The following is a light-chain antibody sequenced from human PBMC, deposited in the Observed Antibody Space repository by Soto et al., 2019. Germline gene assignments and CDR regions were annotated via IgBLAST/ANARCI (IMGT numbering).Light chain of an antibody. J-gene: IGKJ5*01. V-gene: IGKV3-11*01. Sequence: EIVMTQSPATLSVSPGERVTLSSRGSQSVSNSLAWYQQKPGQPPRLLIYDVSNRATGIPARFSGSGSGTDFTLTITSLEPEDFAVYFCHQRYNWPRVTFGQGTRLEIK. CDR1: QSVSNS. CDR3: HQRYNWPRVT. CDR2: DVS.